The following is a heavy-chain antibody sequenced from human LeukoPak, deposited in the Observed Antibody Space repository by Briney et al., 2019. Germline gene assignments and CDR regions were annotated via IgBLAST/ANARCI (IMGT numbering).Heavy chain of an antibody. CDR1: GFSVSIYV. V-gene: IGHV3-23*05. D-gene: IGHD2-15*01. Sequence: PGGSLRLPCAASGFSVSIYVMSWVRQAPGKGLEWVSAMSRSGTTTYYAESVKGRFTMSRDNSKNTLYLQMNSLGAEDTAVYYCAKQAAVAPFDYWGQGTLVTVSS. CDR3: AKQAAVAPFDY. J-gene: IGHJ4*02. CDR2: MSRSGTTT.